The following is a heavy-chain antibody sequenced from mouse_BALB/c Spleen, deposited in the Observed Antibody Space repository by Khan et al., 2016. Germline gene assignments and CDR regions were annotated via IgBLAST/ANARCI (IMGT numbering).Heavy chain of an antibody. J-gene: IGHJ4*01. CDR1: GFTFSVYY. CDR2: ISDGGTYT. V-gene: IGHV5-4*02. CDR3: ARDRYRNHYYAMDY. Sequence: EVELVESGGGLVKPGGSLRLSCAASGFTFSVYYMYWVRQTPEKRLEWVATISDGGTYTYYPDSVKGRFTISRDNAKNILYLQMSSLKSEDTAMYDCARDRYRNHYYAMDYWGQGTSVTVSS. D-gene: IGHD2-1*01.